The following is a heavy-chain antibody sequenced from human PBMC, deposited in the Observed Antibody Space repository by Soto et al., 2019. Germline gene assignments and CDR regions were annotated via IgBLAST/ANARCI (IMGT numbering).Heavy chain of an antibody. CDR1: GFSFTSYG. Sequence: QVQLVESGGGVVQPGRSLRLACAASGFSFTSYGIHWVRQAPGKGLEWVAVMWYAGNRKYYADSVKGRFTISGDTSKNTLYLQMNSLRVEDTAVYFCARDGDTSRHYTVFDTWGQGTLVTVSS. D-gene: IGHD3-22*01. V-gene: IGHV3-33*01. CDR2: MWYAGNRK. J-gene: IGHJ5*02. CDR3: ARDGDTSRHYTVFDT.